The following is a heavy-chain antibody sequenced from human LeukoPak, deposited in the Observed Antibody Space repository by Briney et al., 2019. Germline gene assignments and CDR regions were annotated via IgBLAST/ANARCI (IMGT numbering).Heavy chain of an antibody. CDR2: FSHSGST. CDR1: GYSFSSAYY. J-gene: IGHJ5*02. CDR3: ARDGHYAAVWFDP. V-gene: IGHV4-38-2*02. Sequence: PSETLSLTCSVSGYSFSSAYYWGWIRQSPGKGREWIGRFSHSGSTYYNPSLWSRVTISVDTSQNQFSLRLTSVTAADTVVYYCARDGHYAAVWFDPWGQGTLVTVSS. D-gene: IGHD4-17*01.